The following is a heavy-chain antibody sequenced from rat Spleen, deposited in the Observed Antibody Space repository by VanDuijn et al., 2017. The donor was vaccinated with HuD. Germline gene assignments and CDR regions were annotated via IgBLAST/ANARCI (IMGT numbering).Heavy chain of an antibody. V-gene: IGHV2-27*01. CDR3: GSSTIAAPFDY. Sequence: QVQLKESGPGLVQPSQTLALTCIVSGFSLTNYHVHWVRQPPGKGLEWMGRIQNSGNTDYNSALKSRLSISRDTSKSQVFLKKNSMQTEDTARYFCGSSTIAAPFDYWGQGVMVTVSS. CDR1: GFSLTNYH. J-gene: IGHJ2*01. CDR2: IQNSGNT. D-gene: IGHD1-2*01.